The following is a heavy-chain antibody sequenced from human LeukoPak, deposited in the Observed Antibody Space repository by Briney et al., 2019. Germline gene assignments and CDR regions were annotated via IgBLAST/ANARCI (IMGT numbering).Heavy chain of an antibody. CDR2: IRYDGSNT. D-gene: IGHD3-10*01. CDR1: GFTFSNYG. Sequence: GGSLRLSCAASGFTFSNYGMHWVRQPPGKGLEWVALIRYDGSNTYYADSVKGRFTISRDNSKNTLYLQMNSLRAEDTAVYYCAKDIDTMVRGVILNWGQGTLVTVSS. CDR3: AKDIDTMVRGVILN. V-gene: IGHV3-30*02. J-gene: IGHJ4*02.